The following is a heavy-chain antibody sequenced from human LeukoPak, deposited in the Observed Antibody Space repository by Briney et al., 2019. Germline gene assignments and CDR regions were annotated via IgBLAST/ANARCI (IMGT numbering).Heavy chain of an antibody. V-gene: IGHV3-33*01. D-gene: IGHD3-16*01. J-gene: IGHJ4*02. CDR1: GFNFNSCG. CDR2: MWHDGSKK. Sequence: GGSLRLSCAASGFNFNSCGMHWVRQAPGKGLEWVAVMWHDGSKKYYADSVKGRFTISRDNSKNTLYLQMNSLRVEDSAVYFCARDTAVITGPFDYWGQGTLVTVSS. CDR3: ARDTAVITGPFDY.